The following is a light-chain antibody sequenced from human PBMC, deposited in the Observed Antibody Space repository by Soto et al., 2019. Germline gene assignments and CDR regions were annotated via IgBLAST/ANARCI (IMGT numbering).Light chain of an antibody. CDR2: DVT. CDR3: TSYTSTCTYV. CDR1: SSDVGAYNY. V-gene: IGLV2-14*01. J-gene: IGLJ1*01. Sequence: QSVLTQPASVSGPPGQSITISCTGTSSDVGAYNYVSWYQHHPGKAPRLVIYDVTNRPSGISDRFSGSKSGNTASLTISGLLAEDEADYYCTSYTSTCTYVFGTGTKLTVL.